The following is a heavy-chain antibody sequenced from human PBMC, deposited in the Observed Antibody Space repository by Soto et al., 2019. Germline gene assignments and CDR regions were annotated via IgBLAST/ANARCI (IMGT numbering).Heavy chain of an antibody. CDR2: FDPEDGET. V-gene: IGHV1-24*01. Sequence: ASVKVSCKVSGYTLTELSMHWVRQAPGKGLEWMGGFDPEDGETIYAQKFQGRVTMTEDTSTDTAYMELSSLGSEDTAVYYCATSITMVRGVIITPHVTFDYWGQGTLVTVSS. CDR1: GYTLTELS. D-gene: IGHD3-10*01. J-gene: IGHJ4*02. CDR3: ATSITMVRGVIITPHVTFDY.